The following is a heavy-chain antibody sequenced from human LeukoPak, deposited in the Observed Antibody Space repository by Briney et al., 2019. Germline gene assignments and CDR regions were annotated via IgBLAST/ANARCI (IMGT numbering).Heavy chain of an antibody. J-gene: IGHJ3*02. CDR2: ISTSSSYI. V-gene: IGHV3-21*01. Sequence: GGSLRLSCAASGFTFRSYSMNWVRQAPGKGLEWVSSISTSSSYIYYADSVKGRFTISRDNAKNSLYLQMNSLRAEDTAVYYCARGNNDFWSGYPYAFDIWGQGTMVNLSS. CDR1: GFTFRSYS. D-gene: IGHD3-3*01. CDR3: ARGNNDFWSGYPYAFDI.